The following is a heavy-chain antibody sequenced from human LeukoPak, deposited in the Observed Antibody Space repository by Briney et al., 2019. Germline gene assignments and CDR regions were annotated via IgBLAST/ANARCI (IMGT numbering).Heavy chain of an antibody. D-gene: IGHD6-13*01. J-gene: IGHJ4*02. Sequence: SETLSLTCAVSGGSISSSNWWSGVRQPPGKGLEWIGEIYHSGNTNFNPSLKSRVTMSVDKSKNQFSLKLSSVTAADTAVYYCASALPFQLVHWGQGTLVTVSS. CDR3: ASALPFQLVH. CDR2: IYHSGNT. V-gene: IGHV4-4*02. CDR1: GGSISSSNW.